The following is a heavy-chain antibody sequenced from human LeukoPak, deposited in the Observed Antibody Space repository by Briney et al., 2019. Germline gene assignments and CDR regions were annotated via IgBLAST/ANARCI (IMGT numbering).Heavy chain of an antibody. Sequence: PGGSLRLSCAASGFTFRNYVMARVRQAPGKGLEWVSAISGSGANTYFADPVKGRFTISRDNSKNTLYLQMNSLRGEDTAVYFCARQVGPDYWGQGTLVTVSS. J-gene: IGHJ4*02. V-gene: IGHV3-23*01. CDR2: ISGSGANT. CDR1: GFTFRNYV. CDR3: ARQVGPDY.